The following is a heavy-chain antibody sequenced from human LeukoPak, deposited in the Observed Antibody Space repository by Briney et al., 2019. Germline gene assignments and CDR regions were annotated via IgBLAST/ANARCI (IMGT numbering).Heavy chain of an antibody. D-gene: IGHD1-1*01. CDR1: SYSISSGYH. CDR2: IYRGGIT. J-gene: IGHJ4*02. Sequence: SETLSLTCAVSSYSISSGYHWGWIRQPPGKGLEWIGNIYRGGITYYNPSLKSRVTISVDTSKNHFSLKLSSVTAADTAVYYCTRVNWVVDYWGQGTLVTVSS. V-gene: IGHV4-38-2*01. CDR3: TRVNWVVDY.